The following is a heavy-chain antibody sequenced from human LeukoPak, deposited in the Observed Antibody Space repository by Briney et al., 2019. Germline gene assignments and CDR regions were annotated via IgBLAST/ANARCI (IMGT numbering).Heavy chain of an antibody. V-gene: IGHV1-2*02. J-gene: IGHJ4*02. D-gene: IGHD6-6*01. Sequence: ASVKVSCKASGYTFTGYYMHWVRQAPGQGLEWTGWINPNSGGTNYAQKFQGRVTMTRDTSISTAYMELSRLRSDDTAVYYCARDPGWQLATFDYWGQGTLVTVSS. CDR2: INPNSGGT. CDR1: GYTFTGYY. CDR3: ARDPGWQLATFDY.